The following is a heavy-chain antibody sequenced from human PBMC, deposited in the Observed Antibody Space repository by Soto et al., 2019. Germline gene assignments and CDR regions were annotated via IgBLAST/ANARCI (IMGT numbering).Heavy chain of an antibody. V-gene: IGHV5-51*01. CDR2: IYPGDSDT. D-gene: IGHD2-15*01. CDR3: ARAVVVVAARFDY. Sequence: RESLKISCKGSGYSFTSYWIGWVRQMPGKGLEWMGIIYPGDSDTRYSPSFQGQVTISADKSISTAYLQWSSLKASDTAMYYCARAVVVVAARFDYWGQGTLVTVSS. J-gene: IGHJ4*02. CDR1: GYSFTSYW.